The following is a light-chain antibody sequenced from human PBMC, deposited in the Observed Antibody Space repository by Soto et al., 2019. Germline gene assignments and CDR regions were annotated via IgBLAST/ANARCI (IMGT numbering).Light chain of an antibody. V-gene: IGLV2-14*03. J-gene: IGLJ2*01. Sequence: QSVLTPPASVSGSPGQSITISCTGTSFDVGGYNYVSWYQQHPGKAPKTLIYDVTNRPSGISNRFSGSKSGNTASLTISDLQTEDEADYYCSSYTAYSRVVFGGGTKVTVL. CDR2: DVT. CDR1: SFDVGGYNY. CDR3: SSYTAYSRVV.